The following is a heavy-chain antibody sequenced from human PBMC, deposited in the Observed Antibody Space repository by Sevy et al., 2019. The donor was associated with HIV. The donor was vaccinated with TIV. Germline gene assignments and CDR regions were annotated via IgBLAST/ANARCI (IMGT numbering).Heavy chain of an antibody. CDR3: AREDGSRQYFQY. CDR2: ISNSGSII. Sequence: GGSLRLSCVASGFTFSSYEMNWVRQAPGKGLEWVSHISNSGSIIYYEDSVKGRFTISRDNAKNSLYLQMNSLRAEDKAVYYCAREDGSRQYFQYWGQGTLVTVSS. J-gene: IGHJ1*01. CDR1: GFTFSSYE. D-gene: IGHD6-13*01. V-gene: IGHV3-48*03.